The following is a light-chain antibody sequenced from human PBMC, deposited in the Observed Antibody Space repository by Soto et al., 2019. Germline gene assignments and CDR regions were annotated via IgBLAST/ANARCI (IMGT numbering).Light chain of an antibody. CDR2: GNT. V-gene: IGLV1-40*01. Sequence: QSVLTQPPSVSGAPGQRVTISCTGSSSNIGAGYDVHWYQHLPGTAPKLLIYGNTNRPSGVPDRFSGSRSGTTASLAITGLRPDDEADYYCQSYDTRLSGYVFATGTKFTVL. CDR1: SSNIGAGYD. CDR3: QSYDTRLSGYV. J-gene: IGLJ1*01.